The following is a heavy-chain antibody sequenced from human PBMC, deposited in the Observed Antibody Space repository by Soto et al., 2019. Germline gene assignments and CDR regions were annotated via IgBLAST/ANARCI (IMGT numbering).Heavy chain of an antibody. CDR3: ARALDDSSGYYGGLGY. Sequence: SETVSLTCTVSGGSISSGDYYWSWIRQPPGKGLEWIGYIYYTGSTYYNPSLKSRLTISVDTSKNQLSLKLTSVTAADTAVYYCARALDDSSGYYGGLGYWGQGTLVTVSS. CDR1: GGSISSGDYY. CDR2: IYYTGST. D-gene: IGHD3-22*01. V-gene: IGHV4-30-4*01. J-gene: IGHJ4*02.